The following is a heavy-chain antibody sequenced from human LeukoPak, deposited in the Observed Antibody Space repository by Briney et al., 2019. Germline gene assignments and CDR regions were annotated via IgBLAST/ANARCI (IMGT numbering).Heavy chain of an antibody. J-gene: IGHJ6*02. CDR1: GFTVSSNY. CDR2: IYSGGST. D-gene: IGHD5-24*01. CDR3: ASRDKGYYYGMDV. V-gene: IGHV3-66*01. Sequence: GSLRLSCAASGFTVSSNYMSWVRQAPGKGLEWVSLIYSGGSTYYADSVQGRFTISRDNSKNTLYLQMNSLRAGDTAVYYCASRDKGYYYGMDVWGQGTTVTVSS.